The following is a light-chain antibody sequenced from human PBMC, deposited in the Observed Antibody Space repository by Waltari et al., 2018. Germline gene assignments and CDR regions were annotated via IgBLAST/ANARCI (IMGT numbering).Light chain of an antibody. J-gene: IGLJ2*01. V-gene: IGLV2-8*01. CDR3: SSYVANNNPV. CDR1: SSDVGGYNF. Sequence: QSALTQPPSASGSPGQSVTISCPGTSSDVGGYNFVSWYQHPPGKAPRLIIYEVSERPSGVPDRFSCSKSGNTASLTVSGLQAEDEADYYCSSYVANNNPVFGGGTKLTVL. CDR2: EVS.